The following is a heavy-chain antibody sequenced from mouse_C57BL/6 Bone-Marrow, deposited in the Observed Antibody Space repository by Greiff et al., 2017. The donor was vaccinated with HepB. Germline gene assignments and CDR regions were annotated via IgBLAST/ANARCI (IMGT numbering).Heavy chain of an antibody. D-gene: IGHD1-1*01. J-gene: IGHJ3*01. Sequence: QVQLQQPGAELVKPGASVKLSCKASGYTFTSYWMHWVKQRPGQGLEWIGMIHPNSGSTHYNEKFKSKATLTVDKSSSTAYMQLSSLTSEDSAVYYCAIIPRDNYGSDFERAWFAYWGQGTLVTVSA. CDR1: GYTFTSYW. V-gene: IGHV1-64*01. CDR3: AIIPRDNYGSDFERAWFAY. CDR2: IHPNSGST.